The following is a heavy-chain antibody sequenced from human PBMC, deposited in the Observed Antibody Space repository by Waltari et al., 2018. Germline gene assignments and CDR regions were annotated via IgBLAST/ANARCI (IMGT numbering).Heavy chain of an antibody. J-gene: IGHJ5*02. D-gene: IGHD3-3*01. CDR2: IHHSGST. Sequence: QLQESGPGLVKPSETLSLTCNVSGGSIRSVYWSWIRQPPGKGPEWIGYIHHSGSTNYKPSLKSRVTMSLDTSKNQFSLNLTSVTAADTAVYYCARDARFLEWSHGWFDPWGQGTLVTVSS. V-gene: IGHV4-59*01. CDR3: ARDARFLEWSHGWFDP. CDR1: GGSIRSVY.